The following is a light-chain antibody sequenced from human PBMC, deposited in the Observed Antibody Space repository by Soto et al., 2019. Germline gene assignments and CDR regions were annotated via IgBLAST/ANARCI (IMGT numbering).Light chain of an antibody. Sequence: QSALTQPASVSGSPGQSITISCTGKSCDVGGYSFVSWYQQHPGKAPKLMIYDVSDRPSGVSNRFSGSKSGNTASLTISGLQAEDEADYYCSSYPSSFYVFGTGTKVTVL. J-gene: IGLJ1*01. V-gene: IGLV2-14*01. CDR2: DVS. CDR1: SCDVGGYSF. CDR3: SSYPSSFYV.